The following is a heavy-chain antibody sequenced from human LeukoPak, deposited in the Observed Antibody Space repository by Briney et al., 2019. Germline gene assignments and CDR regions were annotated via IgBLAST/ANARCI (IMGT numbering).Heavy chain of an antibody. V-gene: IGHV4-39*01. Sequence: SETLSLTCTVSGGSISSSSYYWGWLRQPPGKGLEWIGSIYYSGSTYYNPSLKSRVTISVDTSKNQFSLKLSSVTAADTAVYYCARLIPQQLVIDYWGQGTLVTVSS. CDR1: GGSISSSSYY. CDR3: ARLIPQQLVIDY. CDR2: IYYSGST. J-gene: IGHJ4*02. D-gene: IGHD6-13*01.